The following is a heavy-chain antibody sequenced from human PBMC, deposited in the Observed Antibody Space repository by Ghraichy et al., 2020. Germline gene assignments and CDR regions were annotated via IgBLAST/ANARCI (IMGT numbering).Heavy chain of an antibody. V-gene: IGHV3-48*01. CDR1: GSSLSSHS. CDR2: ISSGGIII. D-gene: IGHD6-13*01. Sequence: GGSPRLSCAASGSSLSSHSLHWVRQAPGRGLEWVSYISSGGIIIYYADSLKGRFTISRDDAKNSLSLQMNSLRVEDTAVYYCARGSTSSRRYFDLWGRGTLVTVSS. CDR3: ARGSTSSRRYFDL. J-gene: IGHJ2*01.